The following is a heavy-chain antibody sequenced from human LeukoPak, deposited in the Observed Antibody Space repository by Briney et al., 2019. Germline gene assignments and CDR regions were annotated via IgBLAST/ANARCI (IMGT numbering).Heavy chain of an antibody. J-gene: IGHJ4*02. CDR1: GYSFTRYW. Sequence: GESLKISCKGSGYSFTRYWIGWVRQMPGKGLEWMGIIYPGDSDTRYSPSFQGQVTISADKSISTAYLQWSSLKASDTALYYCARRYYDILTGWPYYFDYWGQGTLVTVSS. D-gene: IGHD3-9*01. CDR3: ARRYYDILTGWPYYFDY. CDR2: IYPGDSDT. V-gene: IGHV5-51*01.